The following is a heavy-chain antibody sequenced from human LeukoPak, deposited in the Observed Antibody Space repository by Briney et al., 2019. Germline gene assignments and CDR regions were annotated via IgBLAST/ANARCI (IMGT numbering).Heavy chain of an antibody. D-gene: IGHD2-8*01. Sequence: GGSLRLSCAASGFTLSAYVMLWVRQAPGKGLEYVSAITGDGGYTYYANSVKGRFTISRDNSKKTLYLQMGSLRADDMAVYYCARVSTNDRRNAFDIWGQGTMVTVSS. CDR2: ITGDGGYT. CDR1: GFTLSAYV. CDR3: ARVSTNDRRNAFDI. J-gene: IGHJ3*02. V-gene: IGHV3-64*01.